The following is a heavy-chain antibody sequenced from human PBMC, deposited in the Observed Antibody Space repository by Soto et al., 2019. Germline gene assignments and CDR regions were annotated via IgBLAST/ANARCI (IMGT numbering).Heavy chain of an antibody. V-gene: IGHV3-53*01. Sequence: GGSLRLSCVVSGFTVSSNYMSWVRQAPGKGLEWVSTIHSGGNTYYADSVKGRFTISRDNSKNTLYLQMSSLRADDTAVYYCAGSITIFGVGLGYWGQGTLVTVSS. J-gene: IGHJ4*02. D-gene: IGHD3-3*01. CDR2: IHSGGNT. CDR1: GFTVSSNY. CDR3: AGSITIFGVGLGY.